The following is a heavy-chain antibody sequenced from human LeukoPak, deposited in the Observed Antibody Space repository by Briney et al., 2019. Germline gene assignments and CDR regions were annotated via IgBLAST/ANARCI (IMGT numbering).Heavy chain of an antibody. CDR1: GFNFRNHG. D-gene: IGHD6-13*01. J-gene: IGHJ4*02. CDR2: IWYDGSNK. Sequence: GGSLRLSCAASGFNFRNHGMHWVRQAPGKGLEWVAVIWYDGSNKYYVDSVKGRFTISRDNSKNTLYLQMNSLRAEDTAVYYCARDAVYSSSWQYYWGQGTLVTVSS. V-gene: IGHV3-33*01. CDR3: ARDAVYSSSWQYY.